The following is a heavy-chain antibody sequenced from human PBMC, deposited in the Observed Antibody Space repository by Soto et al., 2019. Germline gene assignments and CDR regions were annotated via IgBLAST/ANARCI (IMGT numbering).Heavy chain of an antibody. V-gene: IGHV4-59*01. Sequence: SETLSLTCTVSGGSISSYYWSWIRQSPGKGLEWIGYIYYSGSTNYNRSLKSRVTISVDTSKNQFSLKLSSVTAADTAVYYCARGSSYGYNWFDPWGQGTLVTVSS. J-gene: IGHJ5*02. CDR2: IYYSGST. D-gene: IGHD6-13*01. CDR1: GGSISSYY. CDR3: ARGSSYGYNWFDP.